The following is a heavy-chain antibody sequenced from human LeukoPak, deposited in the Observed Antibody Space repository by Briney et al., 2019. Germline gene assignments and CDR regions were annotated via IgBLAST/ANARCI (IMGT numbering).Heavy chain of an antibody. CDR3: TRGGSYPFDY. CDR2: INGDGSST. CDR1: GFTFNNAW. Sequence: GGSLRLSCAASGFTFNNAWMHWVRQAPGKGLVWVSRINGDGSSTSYADSVKGRFTISRDNAKNTLYLQMNSLRVEDTAVYYCTRGGSYPFDYWGQGTLVTVSS. J-gene: IGHJ4*02. V-gene: IGHV3-74*01. D-gene: IGHD1-26*01.